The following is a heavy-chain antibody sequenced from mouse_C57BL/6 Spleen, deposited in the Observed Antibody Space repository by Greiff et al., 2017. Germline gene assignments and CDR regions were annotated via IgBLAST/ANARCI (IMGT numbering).Heavy chain of an antibody. Sequence: EVQLQQSGPELVKPGASVKISCKASGYSFTGYYMNWVKQSPEKSLEWIGEINPSTGGTTYNQKFKAKATLTVDKSSSTAYMQLKSLTSEDSAVYYCARPGPFYAMDYWGQGTSVTVSS. J-gene: IGHJ4*01. V-gene: IGHV1-42*01. CDR1: GYSFTGYY. CDR3: ARPGPFYAMDY. CDR2: INPSTGGT. D-gene: IGHD3-3*01.